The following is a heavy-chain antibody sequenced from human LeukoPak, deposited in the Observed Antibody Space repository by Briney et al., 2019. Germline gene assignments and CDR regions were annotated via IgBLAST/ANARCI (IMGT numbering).Heavy chain of an antibody. V-gene: IGHV3-33*01. Sequence: GRSLRLSCAASGFTFSSYGMHGVRQAPGKGLEWVAVIWYDGSNKYYADSVKGRFTISRDNSKNTLYLQMNSLRAEDTAVYYCARAEGYYDSSGNDAFDIWGQGTMVTVSS. CDR3: ARAEGYYDSSGNDAFDI. CDR1: GFTFSSYG. CDR2: IWYDGSNK. J-gene: IGHJ3*02. D-gene: IGHD3-22*01.